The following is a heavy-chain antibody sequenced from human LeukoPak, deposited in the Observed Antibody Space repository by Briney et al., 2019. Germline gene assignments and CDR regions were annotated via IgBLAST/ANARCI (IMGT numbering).Heavy chain of an antibody. CDR3: ARTLNSSSWYASLGY. V-gene: IGHV3-33*01. Sequence: PGGSLRLSCAASGLTFSSYGMHWVRQAPGKGLEWVAVIWYDGSNKYYADSVKGRFTISRDNSKNTLYLQMNSLRAEDTAVYYCARTLNSSSWYASLGYWGQGALVTVSS. D-gene: IGHD6-13*01. CDR2: IWYDGSNK. J-gene: IGHJ4*02. CDR1: GLTFSSYG.